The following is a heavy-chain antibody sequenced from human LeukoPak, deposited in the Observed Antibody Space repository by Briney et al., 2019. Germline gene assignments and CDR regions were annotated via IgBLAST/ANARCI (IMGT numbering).Heavy chain of an antibody. V-gene: IGHV1-24*01. CDR2: FDLEGGET. D-gene: IGHD6-19*01. CDR1: GYTLTELS. J-gene: IGHJ4*02. Sequence: ASVKVSCKVSGYTLTELSKHWVRQAPGKALEWMGGFDLEGGETIYAQKFQGRVTMTKDTSTDTAYMELSSLRSEDTAVYYCATEAWLGRYYFDYWGQGTLVTVSS. CDR3: ATEAWLGRYYFDY.